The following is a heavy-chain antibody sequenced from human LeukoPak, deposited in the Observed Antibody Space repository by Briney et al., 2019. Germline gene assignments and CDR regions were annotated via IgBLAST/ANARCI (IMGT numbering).Heavy chain of an antibody. CDR1: GFTFSSNY. D-gene: IGHD6-19*01. CDR3: ARVGQWLAFDY. CDR2: IYSGGST. J-gene: IGHJ4*02. V-gene: IGHV3-53*04. Sequence: PGGSLRLSCAASGFTFSSNYMSWVRQAPGKGLEWVSVIYSGGSTYYSDSVKGRFTISRHNSKNTLYLQMNSLRAEDTAVYYCARVGQWLAFDYWGQGTLVTVSS.